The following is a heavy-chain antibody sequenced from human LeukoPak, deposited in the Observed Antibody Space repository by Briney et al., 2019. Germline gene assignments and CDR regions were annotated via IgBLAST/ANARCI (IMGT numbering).Heavy chain of an antibody. CDR1: GFTFSSYA. V-gene: IGHV3-23*01. J-gene: IGHJ4*02. CDR3: AKGMDRGYDFVPFDY. Sequence: GGSLRLSCAASGFTFSSYAMSWVRQAPGKGLGWVSTISGSGSSTYYADSVKGRFTISRDNSKNTLYLQMNSLRAEDTAVYYCAKGMDRGYDFVPFDYGGEGALVAVS. D-gene: IGHD5-12*01. CDR2: ISGSGSST.